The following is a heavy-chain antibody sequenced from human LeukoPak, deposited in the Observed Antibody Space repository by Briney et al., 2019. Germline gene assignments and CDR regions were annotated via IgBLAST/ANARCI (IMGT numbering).Heavy chain of an antibody. V-gene: IGHV4-30-2*01. CDR2: IYHSGST. Sequence: SETLSLTCTVSGGSISSGGYYWSWIRQPPGKGLEWIGYIYHSGSTYYNPSLKSRVTISLDTSNNQFSVKLGSVTAADTAVYYCVRESRIMTTVRYWFDPWGQGTLVTVSS. J-gene: IGHJ5*02. CDR1: GGSISSGGYY. D-gene: IGHD1-1*01. CDR3: VRESRIMTTVRYWFDP.